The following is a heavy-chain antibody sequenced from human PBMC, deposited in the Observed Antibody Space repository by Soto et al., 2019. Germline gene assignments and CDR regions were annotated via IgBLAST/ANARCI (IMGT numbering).Heavy chain of an antibody. V-gene: IGHV3-23*01. CDR2: ISGSGTRK. J-gene: IGHJ4*02. D-gene: IGHD6-19*01. Sequence: EVQLLESGGDLIQPGGSLRLSCAASGFTFSNFAMSWVRQAPGKGLECVSAISGSGTRKYDADSVKGRISISRDNSKNPLYLQMNSLRAEDTAVYYCAKDRKSGSGWYWDYWGQGTLVTVSS. CDR1: GFTFSNFA. CDR3: AKDRKSGSGWYWDY.